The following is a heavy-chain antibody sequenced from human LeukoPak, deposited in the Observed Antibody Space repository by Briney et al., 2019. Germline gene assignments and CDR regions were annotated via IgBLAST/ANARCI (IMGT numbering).Heavy chain of an antibody. CDR3: ARVSDDYSNWGAYYYYYMDV. D-gene: IGHD4-11*01. V-gene: IGHV3-7*01. Sequence: GGSLRLSCAASGFTFSNYGMSWVRQAPGKGLEWVANIKQDGNEKYYVDSVKGRFTISRDNAKNSLYLQMNSLRAEDTAVYYCARVSDDYSNWGAYYYYYMDVWGKGTTVTVSS. CDR2: IKQDGNEK. J-gene: IGHJ6*03. CDR1: GFTFSNYG.